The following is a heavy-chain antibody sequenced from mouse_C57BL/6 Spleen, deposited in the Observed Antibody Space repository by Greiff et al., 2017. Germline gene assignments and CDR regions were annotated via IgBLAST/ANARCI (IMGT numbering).Heavy chain of an antibody. Sequence: EVKVVESEGGLVQPGSSMKLSCTASGFTFSDYYMAWVRQVPEKGLEWVANINYDGSSTYYLDSLKSRFIISRDNAKNILYLQMSSLKSEDTATYYCARDLGDYAKDYWGQGTSVTVSS. CDR1: GFTFSDYY. J-gene: IGHJ4*01. CDR2: INYDGSST. V-gene: IGHV5-16*01. D-gene: IGHD4-1*01. CDR3: ARDLGDYAKDY.